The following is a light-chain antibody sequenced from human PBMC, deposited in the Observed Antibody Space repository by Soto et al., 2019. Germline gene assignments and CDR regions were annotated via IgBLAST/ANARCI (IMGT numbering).Light chain of an antibody. CDR3: AAWDDSLSGLV. CDR2: EVR. CDR1: MRDVGAYNL. V-gene: IGLV2-14*01. Sequence: QSVLTQPASVSGSPGQSITISCAGTMRDVGAYNLVSWYQQHPGRAPQLIIYEVRNRPSGISFRFSGSKSGNTASLTISGLQAEDEADYYCAAWDDSLSGLVFGGGTKLTVL. J-gene: IGLJ2*01.